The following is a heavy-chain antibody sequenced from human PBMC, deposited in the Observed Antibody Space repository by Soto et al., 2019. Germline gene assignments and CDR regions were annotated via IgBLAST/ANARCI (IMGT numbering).Heavy chain of an antibody. CDR1: GGTFSSYT. CDR3: ARDSPSYYDFWSGQYYYYYMDV. D-gene: IGHD3-3*01. V-gene: IGHV1-69*04. J-gene: IGHJ6*03. CDR2: IIPILGIA. Sequence: SVKVSCKASGGTFSSYTISWVRQAPGQGLEWMGRIIPILGIANYAQKFQGRVTITADKSTSTAYMELSSLRSEDTAVYYCARDSPSYYDFWSGQYYYYYMDVWGKGTTVTVSS.